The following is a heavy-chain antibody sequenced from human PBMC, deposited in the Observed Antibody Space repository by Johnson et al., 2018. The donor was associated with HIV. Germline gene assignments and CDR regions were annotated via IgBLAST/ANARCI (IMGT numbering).Heavy chain of an antibody. CDR2: IYSGGYT. CDR3: AREEISSSRDGFDI. D-gene: IGHD6-6*01. V-gene: IGHV3-66*02. CDR1: GFTVSNNY. Sequence: VQLVESGGGLVQPGGSLKVSCAASGFTVSNNYMSWVRQAPGTGLELVSVIYSGGYTSSADSVKSRFTISRDNSKNTLYLHIHSLRVEDTAVYYCAREEISSSRDGFDILGQGTMFTVSS. J-gene: IGHJ3*02.